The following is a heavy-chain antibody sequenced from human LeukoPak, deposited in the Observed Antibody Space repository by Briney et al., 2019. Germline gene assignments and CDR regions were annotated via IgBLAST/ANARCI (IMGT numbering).Heavy chain of an antibody. V-gene: IGHV1-69*06. J-gene: IGHJ4*02. CDR3: AMGVGAPEDLAVAADFDY. D-gene: IGHD6-19*01. CDR1: GGTFSSYV. Sequence: SVKVSCKTSGGTFSSYVINWVRQAPGQGLEWMGGIIPIFGTANYAQKFQGRVTITADKSTSTAYMELSSLRSEDTAVYYCAMGVGAPEDLAVAADFDYWGQGTLVTVSS. CDR2: IIPIFGTA.